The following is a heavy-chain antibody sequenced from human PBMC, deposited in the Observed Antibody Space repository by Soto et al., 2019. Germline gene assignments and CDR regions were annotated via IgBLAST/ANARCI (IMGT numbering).Heavy chain of an antibody. J-gene: IGHJ6*01. CDR2: ISYDGSNK. Sequence: GGSLRLSCAASGFTFSSYAMHWVRQAPGKGLEWVAVISYDGSNKYYADSVKGRFTISRDNSKNTLYLQMNSLRAEDTAVYYCAREGDYRGYYYYGMDVWGQGTTVTSP. CDR1: GFTFSSYA. V-gene: IGHV3-30-3*01. CDR3: AREGDYRGYYYYGMDV. D-gene: IGHD4-4*01.